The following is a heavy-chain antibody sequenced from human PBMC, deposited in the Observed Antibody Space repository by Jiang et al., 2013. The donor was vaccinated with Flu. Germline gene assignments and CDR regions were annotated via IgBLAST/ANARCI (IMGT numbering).Heavy chain of an antibody. V-gene: IGHV4-34*01. CDR1: GGPLSGNY. Sequence: KPSETLSLTCAVFGGPLSGNYWIWLRQPPGKGLEWIGEIGPGGGSFDNPSLKSRVSMSIDTSKSHFSLNLTSVTAADTAVYFCARGARWFGQLYYLDYWGQGKSVTVSS. D-gene: IGHD3-10*01. J-gene: IGHJ4*02. CDR3: ARGARWFGQLYYLDY. CDR2: IGPGGGS.